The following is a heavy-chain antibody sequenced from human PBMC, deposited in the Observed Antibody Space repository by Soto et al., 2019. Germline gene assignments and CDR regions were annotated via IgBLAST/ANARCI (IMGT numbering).Heavy chain of an antibody. V-gene: IGHV4-39*01. CDR3: ARQIYYDSSEVNWFDP. CDR1: GGSISSYSYY. D-gene: IGHD3-22*01. Sequence: SETLSLTCIVSGGSISSYSYYWGWIRQPPGKGLEWIGSIHYSGSTYYNPSLKSRVTISVDTSKNQFSLKLSSVTAADTAVYYCARQIYYDSSEVNWFDPWGQGTLVTV. J-gene: IGHJ5*02. CDR2: IHYSGST.